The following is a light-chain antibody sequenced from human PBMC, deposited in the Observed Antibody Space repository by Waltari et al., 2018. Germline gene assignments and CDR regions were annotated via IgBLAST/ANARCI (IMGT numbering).Light chain of an antibody. CDR2: DAS. CDR1: HRVSNL. J-gene: IGKJ4*01. CDR3: QQRRTWPLT. Sequence: EVVLTQSPATLSLSPGEGATLSCRASHRVSNLLAWYQQKPGQAPRLLIYDASNTATGIPARFSGSGSGTDFTLTISSLEPEDFAVYYCQQRRTWPLTFGGGTTVEI. V-gene: IGKV3-11*01.